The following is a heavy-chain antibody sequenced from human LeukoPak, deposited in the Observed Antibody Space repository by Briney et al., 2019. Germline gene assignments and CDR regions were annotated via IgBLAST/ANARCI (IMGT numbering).Heavy chain of an antibody. J-gene: IGHJ5*02. CDR3: ARDSNIVLVPAALDP. Sequence: PGGSLRLSCAASGFTFSDYYMSWIRQAPGKGLEWVSYISSSGSTIYYADSVKGRFTISRDNAKNSLYLQMNSLRAEDTAVYYCARDSNIVLVPAALDPWGQGTLVTVSS. D-gene: IGHD2-2*01. V-gene: IGHV3-11*01. CDR1: GFTFSDYY. CDR2: ISSSGSTI.